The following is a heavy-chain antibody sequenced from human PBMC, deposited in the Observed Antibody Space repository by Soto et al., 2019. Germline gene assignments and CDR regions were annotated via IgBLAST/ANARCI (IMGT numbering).Heavy chain of an antibody. CDR2: ST. Sequence: STSYAQKFQGRVTMTRDTSTSTVYMELSSLTSEDTAVYYCARDRGTISCHVWSWFDPWGQGTLVTVSS. V-gene: IGHV1-46*01. J-gene: IGHJ5*02. CDR3: ARDRGTISCHVWSWFDP. D-gene: IGHD2-2*01.